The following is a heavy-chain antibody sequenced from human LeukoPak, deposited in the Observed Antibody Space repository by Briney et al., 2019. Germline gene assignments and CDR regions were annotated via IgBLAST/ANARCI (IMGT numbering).Heavy chain of an antibody. V-gene: IGHV3-30*18. CDR2: ISYDGSNK. CDR3: AKDLYCYDSSGYPVY. J-gene: IGHJ4*02. Sequence: GGSLRLSCAASGFTFSSYGMHWVRQAPGKGLEWVAVISYDGSNKYYADSVKGRFTISRDNSKNTLYLQMNSLRAEDTAVYYCAKDLYCYDSSGYPVYWGQGTLVTVSS. D-gene: IGHD3-22*01. CDR1: GFTFSSYG.